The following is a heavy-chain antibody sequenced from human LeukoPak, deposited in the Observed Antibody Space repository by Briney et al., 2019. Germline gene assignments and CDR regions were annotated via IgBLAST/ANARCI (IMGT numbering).Heavy chain of an antibody. V-gene: IGHV1-69*13. Sequence: ASVKVSCKASGGTFSSYAIGWVRQAPGQGLEWMGGIIPIFGTANYAQKFQGRVTITADESTSTAYMELSSLRSEDTAVYYCASTTAMGPYYYYMDVWGKGTTVTVSS. D-gene: IGHD5-18*01. CDR2: IIPIFGTA. CDR1: GGTFSSYA. CDR3: ASTTAMGPYYYYMDV. J-gene: IGHJ6*03.